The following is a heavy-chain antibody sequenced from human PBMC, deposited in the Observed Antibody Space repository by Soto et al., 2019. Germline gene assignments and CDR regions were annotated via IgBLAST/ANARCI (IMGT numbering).Heavy chain of an antibody. V-gene: IGHV3-30*18. CDR2: ISYDGSYK. CDR1: GFTFGSYA. CDR3: AKDRGYCANDGACRFFDF. J-gene: IGHJ4*02. D-gene: IGHD2-8*01. Sequence: HPGGSLRLSCAASGFTFGSYAMHWVRQAPGKGLEWVAVISYDGSYKYYADSVQGRFTSSRDNSRNTLYLQMNSLRPEDTAVYYCAKDRGYCANDGACRFFDFWGQGALVTVSS.